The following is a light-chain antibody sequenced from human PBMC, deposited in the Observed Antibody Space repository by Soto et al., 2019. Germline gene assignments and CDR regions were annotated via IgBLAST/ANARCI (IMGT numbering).Light chain of an antibody. CDR1: SSDVGGYNY. J-gene: IGLJ2*01. V-gene: IGLV2-14*01. CDR2: DVS. CDR3: SSYTSSSTLVV. Sequence: QSALTQPASVSGSPGQSITISCTGTSSDVGGYNYVSWYQQHPGKAPKLMIYDVSNRPSGVSNRVSGSNSGNTASLTISRLQDEDVADYYCSSYTSSSTLVVFGGGTKLTVL.